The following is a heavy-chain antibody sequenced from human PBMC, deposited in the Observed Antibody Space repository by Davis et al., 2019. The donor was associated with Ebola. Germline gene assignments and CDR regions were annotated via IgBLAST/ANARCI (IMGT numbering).Heavy chain of an antibody. V-gene: IGHV4-39*07. Sequence: MPSETLSLTCTVSAGSISSSSYYWGWIRQPPGKGLEWIGRIYYSGTTYYNPSLKSRVTISVDTSKNQFSLKLSSVTAADTAVYYCARSVARSSSWYPNDYWGQGTLVTVSS. D-gene: IGHD6-13*01. CDR2: IYYSGTT. CDR1: AGSISSSSYY. J-gene: IGHJ4*02. CDR3: ARSVARSSSWYPNDY.